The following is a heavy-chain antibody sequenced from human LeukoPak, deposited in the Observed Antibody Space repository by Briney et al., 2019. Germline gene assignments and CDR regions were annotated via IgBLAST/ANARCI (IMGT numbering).Heavy chain of an antibody. CDR3: TTIWLQAHPIFDY. J-gene: IGHJ4*02. V-gene: IGHV3-15*01. Sequence: GGSMTLSWAASGPILSNAWVTWVRQPAKKGMEWVGRNKSRGDGETTDYVAPVKAIFTISRDDSKNTLYLQMNSLKTEDTGFYYCTTIWLQAHPIFDYWGQGTLVTASS. CDR1: GPILSNAW. CDR2: NKSRGDGETT. D-gene: IGHD3-10*01.